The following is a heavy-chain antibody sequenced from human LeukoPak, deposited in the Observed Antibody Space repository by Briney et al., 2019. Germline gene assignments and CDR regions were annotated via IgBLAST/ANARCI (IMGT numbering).Heavy chain of an antibody. D-gene: IGHD6-13*01. CDR3: AIQQPGISVPGTIYAFDI. CDR2: INHSGTT. CDR1: GGSFSGYY. V-gene: IGHV4-34*01. J-gene: IGHJ3*02. Sequence: SETLSLTCAVSGGSFSGYYWSWIRQSPGKGLEWIGEINHSGTTNYNPSLKSRVTISVDTSKNQFSLKLSSVTAADTAVYYCAIQQPGISVPGTIYAFDIWGQGTMVTVSS.